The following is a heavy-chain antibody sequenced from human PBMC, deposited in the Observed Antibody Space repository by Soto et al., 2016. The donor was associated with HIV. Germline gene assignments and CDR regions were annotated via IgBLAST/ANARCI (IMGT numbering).Heavy chain of an antibody. CDR2: ISGSGNFM. V-gene: IGHV3-21*01. Sequence: VQLVESGGGLVKPGGSLRLSCVISGFTFSNYGMNWVRQTPGKGLEWVSSISGSGNFMFYADSVKGRFTISRDNAQNSLFLQMNSLTAEDMAVYYCARDLSRWEPHYYFNFGMDVWGQGTTVTVSS. J-gene: IGHJ6*02. CDR1: GFTFSNYG. D-gene: IGHD1-26*01. CDR3: ARDLSRWEPHYYFNFGMDV.